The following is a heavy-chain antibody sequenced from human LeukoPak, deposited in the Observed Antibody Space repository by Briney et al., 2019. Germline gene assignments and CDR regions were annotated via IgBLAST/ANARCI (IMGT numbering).Heavy chain of an antibody. V-gene: IGHV6-1*01. Sequence: SQTLSLTCAISGDSVSSNSAAWNWIRQSPSGGLEWLGRTYYRSKWYNDYAVSVKSRITINPDTSKNQFSLQLNSVTPEDTAVYYCAREGDIVVVPARFDIWDQGTMVTVSS. D-gene: IGHD2-2*01. CDR3: AREGDIVVVPARFDI. J-gene: IGHJ3*02. CDR1: GDSVSSNSAA. CDR2: TYYRSKWYN.